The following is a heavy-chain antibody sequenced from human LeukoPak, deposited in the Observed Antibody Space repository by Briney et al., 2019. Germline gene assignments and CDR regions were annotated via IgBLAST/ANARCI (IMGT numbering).Heavy chain of an antibody. D-gene: IGHD3-22*01. CDR1: GYTFIGYY. CDR3: AKSHNYYESSGFLDQ. V-gene: IGHV1-2*06. J-gene: IGHJ4*02. CDR2: INPNSGGT. Sequence: ASVKVSCKASGYTFIGYYMHWVRQAPGQGLEWMGRINPNSGGTSYAQKFQGRVTMTRDTSISTAYMELSGLRTDDTAVYYCAKSHNYYESSGFLDQWGQGTLVTVS.